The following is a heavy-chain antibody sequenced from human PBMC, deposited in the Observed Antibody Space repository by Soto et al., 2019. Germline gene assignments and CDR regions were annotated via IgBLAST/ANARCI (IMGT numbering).Heavy chain of an antibody. J-gene: IGHJ4*02. CDR2: VYYNENT. V-gene: IGHV4-39*01. CDR3: ARGGSGRYEDVDY. CDR1: GGSISSFTYY. Sequence: SETLSLTCSVSGGSISSFTYYWGWIRQPPGKGLEWIGTVYYNENTYYNPSLKSRVTITVDTAKNQFSLNLRSVTAADTAVYYCARGGSGRYEDVDYWGQGTLVTVSS. D-gene: IGHD6-19*01.